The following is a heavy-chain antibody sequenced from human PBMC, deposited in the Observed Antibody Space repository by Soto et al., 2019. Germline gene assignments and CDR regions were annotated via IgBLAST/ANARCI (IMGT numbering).Heavy chain of an antibody. CDR1: GGSISNYY. D-gene: IGHD3-10*02. CDR3: ARGLFGETLDY. J-gene: IGHJ4*02. CDR2: IFYSGST. V-gene: IGHV4-59*12. Sequence: PSETLSLTCTVSGGSISNYYWSWIRQPPGRGLEWIGHIFYSGSTYYNPSLKSRVTISVDTSKNQFSLKLTSVTAADTAVYYCARGLFGETLDYWGQGTLVTVSS.